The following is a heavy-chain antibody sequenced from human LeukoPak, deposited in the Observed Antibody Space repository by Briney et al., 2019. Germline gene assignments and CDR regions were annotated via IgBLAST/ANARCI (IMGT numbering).Heavy chain of an antibody. Sequence: SETLSLTCSVSGGSISTSNYYWGWIRQPPGKGLEWIGNIFYSGSTYYSPSLKSRVTISLDTSRNQFSLNLDSVTAADTAVYYCARGLNDSWTGENYWGQGTLVTVSS. D-gene: IGHD3-3*01. CDR3: ARGLNDSWTGENY. CDR1: GGSISTSNYY. CDR2: IFYSGST. V-gene: IGHV4-39*07. J-gene: IGHJ4*02.